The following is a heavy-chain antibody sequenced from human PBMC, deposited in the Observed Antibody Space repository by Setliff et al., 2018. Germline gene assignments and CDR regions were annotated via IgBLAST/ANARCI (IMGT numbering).Heavy chain of an antibody. V-gene: IGHV1-18*01. CDR1: GYTFTESI. J-gene: IGHJ6*02. CDR2: IGVYSGNT. Sequence: GPSVKVSCKASGYTFTESIVSWVRQAPGQGPEWLGWIGVYSGNTYTAQRFQGRVTMTTDTSTNMAYLELRGLRSDDTAVYYCLRLVRYCSRTSCQRTSGDEVWGQGTTVTVSS. D-gene: IGHD2-8*01. CDR3: LRLVRYCSRTSCQRTSGDEV.